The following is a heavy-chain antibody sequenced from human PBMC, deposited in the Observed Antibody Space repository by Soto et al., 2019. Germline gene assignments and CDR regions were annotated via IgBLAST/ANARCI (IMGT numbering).Heavy chain of an antibody. D-gene: IGHD5-18*01. V-gene: IGHV1-3*01. CDR1: GYTFTSYA. J-gene: IGHJ6*02. CDR2: INAGNGNT. CDR3: ARGLWIQLWLPFYYGMDV. Sequence: ASVKVSCKASGYTFTSYAMHWVRQAPGQRLEWMGWINAGNGNTKYSQKFQGRVTITRDTSASTAYMELSSLRSEDTAVYYCARGLWIQLWLPFYYGMDVWGQGTTVTVS.